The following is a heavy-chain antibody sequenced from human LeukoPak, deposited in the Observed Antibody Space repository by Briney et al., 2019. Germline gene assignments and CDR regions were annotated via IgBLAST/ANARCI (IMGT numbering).Heavy chain of an antibody. D-gene: IGHD6-13*01. CDR3: ARQQLVVGYYYYYGMDV. V-gene: IGHV4-59*08. J-gene: IGHJ6*02. Sequence: SETLSLTCTVSGGSISSYYWSWIRQPPGKGLEWMGYIYYSGSTNYNPSLKSRVTISVDTSKNQFSLKLSSVTAADAAVYYCARQQLVVGYYYYYGMDVWGQGTTVTVSS. CDR2: IYYSGST. CDR1: GGSISSYY.